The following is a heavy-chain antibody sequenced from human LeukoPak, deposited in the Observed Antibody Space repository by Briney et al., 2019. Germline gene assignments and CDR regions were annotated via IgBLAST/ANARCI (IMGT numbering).Heavy chain of an antibody. CDR3: AKGRGWEASYYYYYMDV. J-gene: IGHJ6*03. CDR1: GFTFSSYS. D-gene: IGHD1-26*01. CDR2: ITSSSSTI. V-gene: IGHV3-48*01. Sequence: GGSLRLSCAASGFTFSSYSMNWVRQAPGKGLEWVSYITSSSSTIYYADSVKGRFTISRDNSKNTLYLQMNSLRAEDTAVYYCAKGRGWEASYYYYYMDVWGKGTTVTISS.